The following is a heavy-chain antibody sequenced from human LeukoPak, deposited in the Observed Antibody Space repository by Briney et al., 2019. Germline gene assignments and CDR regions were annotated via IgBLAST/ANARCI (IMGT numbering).Heavy chain of an antibody. V-gene: IGHV3-7*01. Sequence: RGSLRLSCAASGFTLSSYWMSWVRQAPGKGLEWVANIKQDGSEKYYVDSVKGRFTISRDNAKNSLYLQMNSLRAEDTAVYYCARDWEYSRGWSAFDIWGQGTMVTASS. CDR3: ARDWEYSRGWSAFDI. CDR2: IKQDGSEK. CDR1: GFTLSSYW. D-gene: IGHD6-19*01. J-gene: IGHJ3*02.